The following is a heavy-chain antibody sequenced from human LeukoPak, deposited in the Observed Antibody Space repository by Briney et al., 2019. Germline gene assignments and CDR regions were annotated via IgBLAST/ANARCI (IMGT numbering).Heavy chain of an antibody. Sequence: PSETLSLTCAVYGGSFSGYYWSWIRQPPGKGLEWIGYIYYSGSTNYNPSLESRVTISVDTSKNQFSLKLSSVTAADTAVYYCARLAMVNWFDPWGQGTLVTVSS. D-gene: IGHD4/OR15-4a*01. CDR2: IYYSGST. J-gene: IGHJ5*02. V-gene: IGHV4-59*08. CDR1: GGSFSGYY. CDR3: ARLAMVNWFDP.